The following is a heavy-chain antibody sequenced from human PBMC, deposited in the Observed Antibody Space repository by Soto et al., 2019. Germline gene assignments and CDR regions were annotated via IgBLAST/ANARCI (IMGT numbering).Heavy chain of an antibody. CDR1: GGSVSNYY. CDR3: ARDRDRNNGRLPSFDP. V-gene: IGHV4-59*02. CDR2: IYYTGTH. D-gene: IGHD2-21*01. J-gene: IGHJ5*02. Sequence: QVQLQESGPGLVKPSETLSLTCSVSGGSVSNYYWSWVRQPPGKRLEWIGYIYYTGTHDYNPSLRGRAPISAYTSKDQFCLKRTSVTAADTAVYYCARDRDRNNGRLPSFDPWGQEILVTVSS.